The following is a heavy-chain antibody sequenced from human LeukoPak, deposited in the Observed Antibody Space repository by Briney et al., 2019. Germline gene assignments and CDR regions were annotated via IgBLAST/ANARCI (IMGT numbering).Heavy chain of an antibody. Sequence: GASVKVSCKVSGYTLTELSMHWVRQAPGKGLEWMGGFDPEDGETIYTQKFQGRVTMTEDTSTDTAYMELSSLRSEDTAVYYCASLKEAFGVVIKALDYWGQGTLVTVSS. J-gene: IGHJ4*02. CDR2: FDPEDGET. D-gene: IGHD3-3*01. CDR1: GYTLTELS. V-gene: IGHV1-24*01. CDR3: ASLKEAFGVVIKALDY.